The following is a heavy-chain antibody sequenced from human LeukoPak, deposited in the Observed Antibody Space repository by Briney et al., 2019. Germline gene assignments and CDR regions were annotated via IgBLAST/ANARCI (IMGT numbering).Heavy chain of an antibody. CDR3: ARAPPATVTMNYYYMDV. V-gene: IGHV4-61*02. Sequence: SETLSLTCTVSGGSISSGSYYWSWIRQPAGKGLEWIGRIYTSGSTNYNPSLKSRVTISVDTSKNQFSLKLSSVTAADTAVYYCARAPPATVTMNYYYMDVWGKGTTVTVSS. J-gene: IGHJ6*03. D-gene: IGHD4-11*01. CDR1: GGSISSGSYY. CDR2: IYTSGST.